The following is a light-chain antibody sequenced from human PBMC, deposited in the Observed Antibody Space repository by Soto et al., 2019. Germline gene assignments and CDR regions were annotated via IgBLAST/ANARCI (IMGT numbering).Light chain of an antibody. Sequence: EIVLTQSPSTLSLSPVERATLSCMASQSVSSYLAWYQQKPGQAPRLLIYDASNRATGIPARFSGSGSGTDFTLTISSLEPEDFAVYYCQQRSNWPFNFGQGTRLEIK. J-gene: IGKJ5*01. V-gene: IGKV3-11*01. CDR3: QQRSNWPFN. CDR2: DAS. CDR1: QSVSSY.